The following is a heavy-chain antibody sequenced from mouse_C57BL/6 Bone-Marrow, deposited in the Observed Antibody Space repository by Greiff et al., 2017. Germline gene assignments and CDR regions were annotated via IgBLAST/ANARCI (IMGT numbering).Heavy chain of an antibody. CDR1: GFTFSDYY. D-gene: IGHD3-2*02. V-gene: IGHV5-16*01. Sequence: EVQLQESEGGLVQPGSSMKLSCTASGFTFSDYYMAWVRQVPEKGLEWVANINYDGSSTYYLDSLKSRFIISRDNAKNILYLQMSSLKSEDTATYYCARGSPDSSGPFAYWGQGTLVTVSA. CDR3: ARGSPDSSGPFAY. J-gene: IGHJ3*01. CDR2: INYDGSST.